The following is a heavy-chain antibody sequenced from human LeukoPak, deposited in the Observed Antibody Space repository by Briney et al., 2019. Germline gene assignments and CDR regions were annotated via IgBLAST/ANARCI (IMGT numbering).Heavy chain of an antibody. V-gene: IGHV3-7*03. Sequence: GGSLRLSCAASGFRFSGFWMSWVRQAPGKGLEWVANIKEDGSDTYYVDSVKGRFTISRDNSRNTLYLQMNSLRAEDTAVYYCDVAQNYWGQGTLVTVSS. CDR1: GFRFSGFW. CDR3: DVAQNY. J-gene: IGHJ4*02. CDR2: IKEDGSDT.